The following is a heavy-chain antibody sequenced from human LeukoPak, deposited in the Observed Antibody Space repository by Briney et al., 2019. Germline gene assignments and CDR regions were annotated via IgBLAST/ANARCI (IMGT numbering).Heavy chain of an antibody. CDR3: ATFSLYYDSSGYYEHTMDV. CDR1: GYTFTSYD. J-gene: IGHJ6*04. Sequence: GASVKVSCKASGYTFTSYDINWVRQATGQGLEWMGWINPNSGGTNYAQKFQGRVTMTRDTSISTAYMELSRLRSDDTAVYYCATFSLYYDSSGYYEHTMDVWGKGTTVTVSS. D-gene: IGHD3-22*01. CDR2: INPNSGGT. V-gene: IGHV1-2*02.